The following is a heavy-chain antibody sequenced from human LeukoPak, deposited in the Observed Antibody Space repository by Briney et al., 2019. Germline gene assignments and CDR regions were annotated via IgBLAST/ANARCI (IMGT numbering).Heavy chain of an antibody. Sequence: GGSLSLSCAASGFTFSSYSMNWVRQAPGKGLEWVSYISSSSSTIYYVDSVKGRFTISRDNAKNSLYLQMNSLRAEDTAVYYCARESLEWPASLDYWGQGTLVTVSS. CDR1: GFTFSSYS. CDR3: ARESLEWPASLDY. D-gene: IGHD3-3*01. J-gene: IGHJ4*02. V-gene: IGHV3-48*01. CDR2: ISSSSSTI.